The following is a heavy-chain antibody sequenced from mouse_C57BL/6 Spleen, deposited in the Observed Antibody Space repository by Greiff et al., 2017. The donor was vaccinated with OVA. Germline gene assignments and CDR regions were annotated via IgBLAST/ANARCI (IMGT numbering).Heavy chain of an antibody. V-gene: IGHV1-22*01. CDR3: ARGGYYGSSPYWYFDV. Sequence: VQLQQSGPELVKPGASVKMSCKASGYTFTDYNLPWVKQSHGKSLEWIGYINPNNGGTSYNQKFKGKATLTVKKSSSTAYMELRSLTSEDSAVYYCARGGYYGSSPYWYFDVWGTGTTVTVAS. D-gene: IGHD1-1*01. J-gene: IGHJ1*03. CDR1: GYTFTDYN. CDR2: INPNNGGT.